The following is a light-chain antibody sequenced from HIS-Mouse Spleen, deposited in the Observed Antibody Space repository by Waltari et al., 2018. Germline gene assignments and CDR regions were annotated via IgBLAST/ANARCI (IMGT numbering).Light chain of an antibody. CDR3: SSYAGSNNYV. CDR2: EVS. V-gene: IGLV2-8*01. J-gene: IGLJ1*01. CDR1: SSDVGGYNY. Sequence: QSALTQPPSASGSPGQSVPISCPGTSSDVGGYNYVSWYQQHPGKAPKLMIYEVSKRPSGVPDRFSGSKSGNTASLTVSGLQAEDEADYYCSSYAGSNNYVFGTGTKVTVL.